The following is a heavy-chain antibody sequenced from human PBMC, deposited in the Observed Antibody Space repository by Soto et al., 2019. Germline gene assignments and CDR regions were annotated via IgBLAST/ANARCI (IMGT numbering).Heavy chain of an antibody. V-gene: IGHV3-21*06. J-gene: IGHJ4*02. CDR3: ARESEDLTSNFDY. CDR2: ISSTTNYI. CDR1: GFTFTRYS. Sequence: KPGGSLRLSCAASGFTFTRYSMNWVRQAPGKGLEWVSSISSTTNYIYYGDSMKGRFTISRDNAKNSLYLEMNSLRAEDTAVYYCARESEDLTSNFDYWGQGTLATVSS.